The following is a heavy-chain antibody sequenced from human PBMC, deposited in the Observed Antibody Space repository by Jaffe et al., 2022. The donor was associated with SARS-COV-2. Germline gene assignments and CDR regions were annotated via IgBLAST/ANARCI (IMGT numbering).Heavy chain of an antibody. D-gene: IGHD3-22*01. CDR1: GGSISSYY. CDR2: IYTSGST. CDR3: ATVGDIVVVPLGYYYGMDV. J-gene: IGHJ6*02. V-gene: IGHV4-4*07. Sequence: QVQLQESGPGLVKPSETLSLTCTVSGGSISSYYWSWIRQPAGKGLEWIGRIYTSGSTNYNPSLKSRVTMSVDTSKNQFSLKLSSVTAADTAVYYCATVGDIVVVPLGYYYGMDVWGQGTTVTVSS.